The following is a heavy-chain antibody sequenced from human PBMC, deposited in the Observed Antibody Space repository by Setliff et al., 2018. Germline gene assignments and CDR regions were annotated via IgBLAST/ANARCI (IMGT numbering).Heavy chain of an antibody. J-gene: IGHJ6*02. D-gene: IGHD3-3*01. V-gene: IGHV1-8*02. CDR2: MNPNSGNT. CDR3: ARGRERDYNFWSGYYTYYYYGMDV. Sequence: ASVKVSCKASGYTFTSYDINWVRQATGQGLEWMGWMNPNSGNTGYAQKFQGRVTMTRNTSISTAYMELSSLRSEDTAVYYCARGRERDYNFWSGYYTYYYYGMDVWVQGTTVTVSS. CDR1: GYTFTSYD.